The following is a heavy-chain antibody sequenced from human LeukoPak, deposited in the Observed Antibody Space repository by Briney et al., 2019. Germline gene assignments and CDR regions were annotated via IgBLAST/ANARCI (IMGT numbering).Heavy chain of an antibody. J-gene: IGHJ4*02. CDR3: ATSNSGSYSFDY. D-gene: IGHD1-26*01. V-gene: IGHV4-4*07. CDR1: GDSISSYY. Sequence: SQTLSLTCTVSGDSISSYYWSWIRQPAGKGLEWIGRIHPSGSTNYNPSLKSRVTISVDTSKNQFSLKLSSVTAADTAAYYCATSNSGSYSFDYWGQGTLVTVSS. CDR2: IHPSGST.